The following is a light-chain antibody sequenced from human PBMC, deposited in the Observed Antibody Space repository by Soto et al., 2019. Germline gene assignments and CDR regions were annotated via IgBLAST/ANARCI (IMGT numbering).Light chain of an antibody. CDR1: QSVSSY. J-gene: IGKJ1*01. CDR3: QQYGSSGT. CDR2: DAF. V-gene: IGKV3-15*01. Sequence: EIVLTQSPATLSLSPGERATLSCRASQSVSSYLAWYQQKPGQAPRLLIYDAFTRATGIPARFSGTGSGTEFTLTISSLQSEDFAVYYCQQYGSSGTFGQGTKVDI.